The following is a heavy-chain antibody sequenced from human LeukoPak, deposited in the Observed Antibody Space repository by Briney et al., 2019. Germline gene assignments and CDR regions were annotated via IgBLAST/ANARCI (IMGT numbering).Heavy chain of an antibody. D-gene: IGHD2-15*01. V-gene: IGHV3-21*01. CDR1: GFTFSSYS. Sequence: TGGSLRLSCAASGFTFSSYSMNWVRQAPGKGLEWVSSISSSSSYIYYADSVKGRFTISRDNAKNSLYLQMNSLRAEDTAVYYCARDGLVVAEAFDIWGQGAMVTVSS. J-gene: IGHJ3*02. CDR2: ISSSSSYI. CDR3: ARDGLVVAEAFDI.